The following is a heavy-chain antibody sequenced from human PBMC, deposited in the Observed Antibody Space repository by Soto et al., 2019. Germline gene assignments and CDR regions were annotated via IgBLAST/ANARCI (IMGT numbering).Heavy chain of an antibody. Sequence: EVHLLESGGGLVQPGGSLRLSCAASGFTFSSDAMSWVRQAPGKGLEWVSGIVGSGSSTYYADSVKGRFTISRDNSQSTLYLQMNSLRADDTALYYCAKAGGDCSGGSCYSNQGDYWGQGTLVTVSS. CDR2: IVGSGSST. CDR3: AKAGGDCSGGSCYSNQGDY. CDR1: GFTFSSDA. V-gene: IGHV3-23*01. D-gene: IGHD2-15*01. J-gene: IGHJ4*02.